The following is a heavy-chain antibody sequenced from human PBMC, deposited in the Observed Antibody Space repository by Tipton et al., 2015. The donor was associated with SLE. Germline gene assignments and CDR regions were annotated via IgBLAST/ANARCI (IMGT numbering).Heavy chain of an antibody. V-gene: IGHV1-2*06. Sequence: QLVQSGAEVKKPGASVKVSCKASGYTFTAYYMHWVRQAPGQGLEWMGRISPHSGGTNYAQEFQGRVTMTRDTSISTAYMDLSRLTTDDTAVYYCSIGDYSRSVGYWGQGALVSVSS. J-gene: IGHJ4*02. D-gene: IGHD6-13*01. CDR3: SIGDYSRSVGY. CDR1: GYTFTAYY. CDR2: ISPHSGGT.